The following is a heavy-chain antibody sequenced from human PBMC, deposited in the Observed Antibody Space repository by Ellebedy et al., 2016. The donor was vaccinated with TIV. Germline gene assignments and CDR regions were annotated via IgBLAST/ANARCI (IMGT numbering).Heavy chain of an antibody. CDR3: ARVESLATPTRGRYFDS. J-gene: IGHJ4*02. D-gene: IGHD4-23*01. V-gene: IGHV1-46*01. CDR2: INPSGGST. CDR1: GYTFTSYY. Sequence: AASVKVSCKASGYTFTSYYVHWVRQAPGQGLEWMGIINPSGGSTSYAQRFQGRVTMTRDTSTSTVYMELSSLRSEDTAVYYCARVESLATPTRGRYFDSWGQGTLVIVSS.